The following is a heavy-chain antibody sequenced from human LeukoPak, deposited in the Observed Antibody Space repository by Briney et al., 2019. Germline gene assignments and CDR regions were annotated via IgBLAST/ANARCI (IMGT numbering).Heavy chain of an antibody. V-gene: IGHV5-51*01. Sequence: GESLKISCKGSGYSSTSYWIGWVRQMPGKGLEWMGIIYPGDSDTRYSPSFQGQVTISADKSISTAYLLWSSLKASDTAIYYCARRGAVAGIIDYWGQGTLVTISS. J-gene: IGHJ4*02. CDR3: ARRGAVAGIIDY. D-gene: IGHD6-19*01. CDR1: GYSSTSYW. CDR2: IYPGDSDT.